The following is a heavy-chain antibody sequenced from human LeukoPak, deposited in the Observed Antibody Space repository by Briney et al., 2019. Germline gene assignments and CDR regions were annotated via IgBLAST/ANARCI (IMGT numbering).Heavy chain of an antibody. D-gene: IGHD5-18*01. V-gene: IGHV1-69*13. Sequence: ASVKVSCKASGGTFSSYAISWVRQAPGQGLEWMGGIIPIFGTANYAQKFQGRVTITADESTSTACMELSSLRSEDTAVYYCASPEGGYSYGYVYWGQGTLVTVSS. J-gene: IGHJ4*02. CDR1: GGTFSSYA. CDR2: IIPIFGTA. CDR3: ASPEGGYSYGYVY.